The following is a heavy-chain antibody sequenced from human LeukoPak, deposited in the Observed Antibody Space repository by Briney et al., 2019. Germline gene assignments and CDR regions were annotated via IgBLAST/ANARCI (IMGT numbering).Heavy chain of an antibody. J-gene: IGHJ4*02. CDR3: ARVYPEEQLSYYFDY. CDR1: GFTDSSNY. D-gene: IGHD6-13*01. Sequence: GGSLRLSCAASGFTDSSNYMSWVRQAPGKGLEWVSVIYSGGSTYYADSVKGRFTISRDNSKNTLYLQMNSLRAEDTAVYYCARVYPEEQLSYYFDYWGQGTLVTVSS. V-gene: IGHV3-53*01. CDR2: IYSGGST.